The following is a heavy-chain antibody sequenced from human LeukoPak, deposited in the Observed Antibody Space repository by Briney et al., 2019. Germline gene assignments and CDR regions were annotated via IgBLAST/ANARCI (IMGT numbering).Heavy chain of an antibody. CDR1: GGSISSYY. V-gene: IGHV4-39*07. CDR3: ARESFDY. Sequence: SETLSLTCTVSGGSISSYYWSWIRQLPGKGLEWIGSIYYSGSTYYNPSLKSRVTISVDTSKNQFSLKLSSVTAADTAVYYCARESFDYWGQGTLVTVSS. J-gene: IGHJ4*02. CDR2: IYYSGST.